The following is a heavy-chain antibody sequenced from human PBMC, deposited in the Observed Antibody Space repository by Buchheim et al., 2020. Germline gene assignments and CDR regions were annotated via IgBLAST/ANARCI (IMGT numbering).Heavy chain of an antibody. CDR2: ISGSGGTT. CDR3: AKDRGSSWYEAFDY. D-gene: IGHD6-13*01. V-gene: IGHV3-23*01. Sequence: EVQLLESGGGLAQPGGSLRLSCVASGFTFSSSAMSWVRQAPGKGLEWVSVISGSGGTTHYADSVKGRFTISRANSKNTLFLQMNSLRAEDTAVYYCAKDRGSSWYEAFDYWGQGTL. J-gene: IGHJ4*02. CDR1: GFTFSSSA.